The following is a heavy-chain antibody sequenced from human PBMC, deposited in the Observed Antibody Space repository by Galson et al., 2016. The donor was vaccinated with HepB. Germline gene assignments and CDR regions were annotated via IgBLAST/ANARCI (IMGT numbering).Heavy chain of an antibody. V-gene: IGHV3-23*01. CDR1: GFTFTNNI. D-gene: IGHD2-8*01. Sequence: SLRLSCAASGFTFTNNIMSWVRQAPGKRLEWVSTIGGDGATFYGDSVKGRFTISRDDSKSTLYLRMDSLRVEDTDTYHWTKRCMTNTCHNADDFWGQGTLVTVSS. CDR3: TKRCMTNTCHNADDF. CDR2: IGGDGAT. J-gene: IGHJ4*02.